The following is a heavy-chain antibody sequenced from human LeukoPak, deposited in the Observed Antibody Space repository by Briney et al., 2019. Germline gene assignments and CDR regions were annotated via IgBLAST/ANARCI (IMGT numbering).Heavy chain of an antibody. J-gene: IGHJ5*02. D-gene: IGHD3-3*01. CDR1: GGSFSGYY. CDR3: ARRDFWSGYSA. Sequence: SETLSLTCAVYGGSFSGYYWSWIRQPPGKGLEWIGEINHSGSTNYNPSLKSRVTISVDTSKNQFSLKLSSVTAADTAVYYCARRDFWSGYSAWGQGTLVTVSS. CDR2: INHSGST. V-gene: IGHV4-34*01.